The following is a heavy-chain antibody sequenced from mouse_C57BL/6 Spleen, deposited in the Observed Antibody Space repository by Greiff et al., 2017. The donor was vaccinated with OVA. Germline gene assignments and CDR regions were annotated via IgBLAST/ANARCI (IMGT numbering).Heavy chain of an antibody. Sequence: EVQVVESGPELVKPGASVKMSCKASGYTFTDYNMHWVKQSHGKSLEWIGYINPNNGGTSYNQKFKGKATLTVNKSSSTAYMELSSLTSEDSAVYYCARGGYDYDDYWGQGTTLTVSS. CDR3: ARGGYDYDDY. D-gene: IGHD2-4*01. V-gene: IGHV1-22*01. J-gene: IGHJ2*01. CDR2: INPNNGGT. CDR1: GYTFTDYN.